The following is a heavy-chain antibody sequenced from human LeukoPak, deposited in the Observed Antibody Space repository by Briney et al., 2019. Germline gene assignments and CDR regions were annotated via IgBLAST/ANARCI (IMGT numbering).Heavy chain of an antibody. J-gene: IGHJ6*04. Sequence: GGSLRLSCAASGFTFSSYEMNWVRQAPGKGLEWVSYISSSGSTIYYADSVKGRFTISRDNAKNSLYLQMNSLRAEDTAVYYCARGYCSSTSCYFGCYYYYGMDVWGKGTTVTVSS. V-gene: IGHV3-48*03. D-gene: IGHD2-2*01. CDR3: ARGYCSSTSCYFGCYYYYGMDV. CDR1: GFTFSSYE. CDR2: ISSSGSTI.